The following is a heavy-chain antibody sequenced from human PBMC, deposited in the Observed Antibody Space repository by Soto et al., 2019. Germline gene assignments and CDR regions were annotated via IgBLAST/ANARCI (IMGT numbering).Heavy chain of an antibody. Sequence: SDTLSLTFSVSCGSISSGGYYWILIRHRPWKGLEWIGYIYYSGSTYYNPSLKSRVTISVDTSKNQFSLKLSSVTAADTAVYYCARVAAAGTSYYYYMEVWGKGTTVTVSS. D-gene: IGHD6-13*01. CDR3: ARVAAAGTSYYYYMEV. CDR1: CGSISSGGYY. J-gene: IGHJ6*03. V-gene: IGHV4-31*03. CDR2: IYYSGST.